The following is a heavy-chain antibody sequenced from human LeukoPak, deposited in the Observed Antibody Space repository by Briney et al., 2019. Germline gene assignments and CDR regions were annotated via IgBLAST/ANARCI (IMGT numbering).Heavy chain of an antibody. V-gene: IGHV1-69*05. CDR3: ARGIRDYYFDY. CDR2: IIPIFGTA. CDR1: GGTFSSYA. J-gene: IGHJ4*02. Sequence: ASVKVSCKASGGTFSSYAISWVRQAPGQGLEWMGRIIPIFGTANYAQKFQGRVTITTDESTSTAYMELSSLRSEDTAACYCARGIRDYYFDYWGQGTLVTVSS. D-gene: IGHD5-18*01.